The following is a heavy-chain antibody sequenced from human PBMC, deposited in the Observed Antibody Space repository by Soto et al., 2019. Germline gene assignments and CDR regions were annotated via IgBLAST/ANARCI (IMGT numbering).Heavy chain of an antibody. CDR2: IWYDGSNK. CDR1: GFTFSRYG. V-gene: IGHV3-33*01. Sequence: GGSLRLSCAASGFTFSRYGMRWVRQAPGKGLEWVAVIWYDGSNKYYADSVKGRFTISRDNSKNTLYLQMNSLRAEDTAVYYCASAAGVYSSSWYPDYFDYWGQGTLVTVSS. J-gene: IGHJ4*02. D-gene: IGHD6-13*01. CDR3: ASAAGVYSSSWYPDYFDY.